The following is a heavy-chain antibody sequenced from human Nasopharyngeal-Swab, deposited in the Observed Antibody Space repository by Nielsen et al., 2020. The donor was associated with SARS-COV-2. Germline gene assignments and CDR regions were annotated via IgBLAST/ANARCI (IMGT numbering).Heavy chain of an antibody. Sequence: SETLSLTCTVSGGSISSYYWSWIRQPPGKGLEWIGYIYYSGSPSYNPSLKSRVTISVDTSKNQFSLKLTSVTAADTAVYYCARDQAVAGTIAKGYFDYWGQGTLVTVSS. V-gene: IGHV4-59*13. CDR3: ARDQAVAGTIAKGYFDY. CDR2: IYYSGSP. CDR1: GGSISSYY. D-gene: IGHD6-19*01. J-gene: IGHJ4*02.